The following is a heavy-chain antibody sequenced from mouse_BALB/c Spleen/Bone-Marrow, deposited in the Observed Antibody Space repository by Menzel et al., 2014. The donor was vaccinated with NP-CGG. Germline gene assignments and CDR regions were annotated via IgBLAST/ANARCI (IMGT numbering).Heavy chain of an antibody. CDR1: GFNIKDTY. CDR2: IDPANGNT. Sequence: VQLQQSGAELVKPGASVKLSCTASGFNIKDTYMHWVKQRPEQGLEWIGRIDPANGNTKYDPKFQGKATVTADTSSSTAYLQLSSLTSEDTAVYCCANYYYGSSLFAYWGQGTLVTVSA. V-gene: IGHV14-3*02. D-gene: IGHD1-1*01. J-gene: IGHJ3*01. CDR3: ANYYYGSSLFAY.